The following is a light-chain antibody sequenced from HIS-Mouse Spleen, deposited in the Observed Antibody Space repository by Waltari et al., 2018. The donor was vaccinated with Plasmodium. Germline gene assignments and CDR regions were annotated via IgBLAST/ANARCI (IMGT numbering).Light chain of an antibody. Sequence: QPVLTQPPSSSASPGESARLTCTLPSHINVGSYNIYWYQQKPGSPPRYLLYYYSDSDKGQGSGVPSRFSGSKEASANTGILLISGLQAEDKADYYCMSWPSNASGVFGGGTKLTVL. J-gene: IGLJ3*02. CDR2: YYSDSDK. V-gene: IGLV5-37*01. CDR1: SHINVGSYN. CDR3: MSWPSNASGV.